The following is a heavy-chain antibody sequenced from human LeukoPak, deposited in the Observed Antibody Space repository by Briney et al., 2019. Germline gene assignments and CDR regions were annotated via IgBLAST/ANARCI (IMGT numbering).Heavy chain of an antibody. CDR1: GGTFTSYA. V-gene: IGHV1-69*04. Sequence: ASVTVSCKDSGGTFTSYAISWVGQAPGQGVEWMGRIIPLLGVANYEQKFQGRVTITADKSKSTAYMEVSSLRSEDTAGYYCARGRRGPVIGDYYYGMYVWGQGTTFTVSS. CDR2: IIPLLGVA. D-gene: IGHD2/OR15-2a*01. CDR3: ARGRRGPVIGDYYYGMYV. J-gene: IGHJ6*02.